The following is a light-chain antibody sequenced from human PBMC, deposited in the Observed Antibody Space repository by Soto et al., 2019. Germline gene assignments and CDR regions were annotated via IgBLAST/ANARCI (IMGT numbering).Light chain of an antibody. J-gene: IGLJ2*01. CDR3: AVWDDSLKGVV. CDR2: YDD. CDR1: SSNVGNNA. Sequence: QSVLTQPPSVSEAPRQRVTISCSGSSSNVGNNAVNWYQQLPGKAPKLLIYYDDLLPSGVSDRLSGSKSGTSASLAISGLQSEDEADYYCAVWDDSLKGVVFGGGTQLTVL. V-gene: IGLV1-36*01.